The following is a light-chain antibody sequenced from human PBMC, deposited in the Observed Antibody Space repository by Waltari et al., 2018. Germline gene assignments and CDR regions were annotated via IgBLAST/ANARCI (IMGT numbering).Light chain of an antibody. CDR2: AAS. CDR1: QNIGTY. V-gene: IGKV1-39*01. Sequence: DIQMTQSPSSLSASVGARVTIACRASQNIGTYLNWYQVKSGRAPKLLIYAASRLHTGVSSRFSGGGSGTDFTLTISGLQPDDSATYFCQQSHSALYTFGQGTKLELK. J-gene: IGKJ2*01. CDR3: QQSHSALYT.